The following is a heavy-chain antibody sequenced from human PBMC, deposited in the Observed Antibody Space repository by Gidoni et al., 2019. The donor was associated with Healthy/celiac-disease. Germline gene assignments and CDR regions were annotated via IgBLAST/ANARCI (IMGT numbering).Heavy chain of an antibody. CDR2: ISSSGSTI. CDR3: ARGNYDFWSGQNWFDP. D-gene: IGHD3-3*01. J-gene: IGHJ5*02. Sequence: EVQLVESGGGLVQPGGSLRLSCAASGFTFSSYEMNWVRQAPGKGLEWVSYISSSGSTIYYADSVKGRFTISRDNAKNSLYLQMNSLRAEDTAVYYCARGNYDFWSGQNWFDPWGQGTLVTVSS. V-gene: IGHV3-48*03. CDR1: GFTFSSYE.